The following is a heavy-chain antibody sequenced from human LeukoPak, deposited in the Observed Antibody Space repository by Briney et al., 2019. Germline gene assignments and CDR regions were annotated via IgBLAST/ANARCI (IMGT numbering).Heavy chain of an antibody. J-gene: IGHJ3*02. D-gene: IGHD3-3*01. CDR2: IYSGGST. V-gene: IGHV3-53*01. Sequence: GGSLRLSCAASGFTVSSNYMSWVRQAPGKGLEWVSVIYSGGSTYYADSVKGRFTISRDNAKNSLYLQMNSLRAEDTAVYYCARDGPFGVMWSFDIWGQGTMVTVSS. CDR1: GFTVSSNY. CDR3: ARDGPFGVMWSFDI.